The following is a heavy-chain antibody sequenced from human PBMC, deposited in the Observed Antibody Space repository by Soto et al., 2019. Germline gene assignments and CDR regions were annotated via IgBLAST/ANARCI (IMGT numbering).Heavy chain of an antibody. CDR3: ARGHGGYPAGIDY. Sequence: ASETLSLTCTVSGGSLSSYYWSWIRQPPGKGLEWIGYIYYSGSTNYNPSLKSRVTISVDTSKNQFSLKLSSVTAADTAVYYCARGHGGYPAGIDYWGQGTLVTFSS. D-gene: IGHD4-17*01. CDR1: GGSLSSYY. J-gene: IGHJ4*02. CDR2: IYYSGST. V-gene: IGHV4-59*01.